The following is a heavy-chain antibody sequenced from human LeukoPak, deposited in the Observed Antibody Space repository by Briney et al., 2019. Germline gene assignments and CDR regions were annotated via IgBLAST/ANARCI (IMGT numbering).Heavy chain of an antibody. CDR2: IYSGGST. V-gene: IGHV3-53*01. Sequence: GSLRLSCAASGFTVSSNYMSWVRQAPGKGLEWVSVIYSGGSTYYADSVKGRFTISRDNSKNTLYLQMNSLRAEDTAVYYCAKDLGGWSGMDVWGQGTTVTVSS. J-gene: IGHJ6*02. CDR3: AKDLGGWSGMDV. CDR1: GFTVSSNY. D-gene: IGHD6-19*01.